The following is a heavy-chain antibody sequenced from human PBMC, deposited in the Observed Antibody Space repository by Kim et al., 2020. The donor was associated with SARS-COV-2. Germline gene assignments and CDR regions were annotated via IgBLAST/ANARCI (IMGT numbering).Heavy chain of an antibody. Sequence: SVKVSCKASGGTFSSYAISWVRPAPGQGLEWMGGIIPIFGTANYAQKFQGRVTITADESTSTAYMELSSLRSEDTAVYYCARVPGGGWPVGTFDIWGQGTMVTVSS. CDR3: ARVPGGGWPVGTFDI. CDR2: IIPIFGTA. V-gene: IGHV1-69*13. CDR1: GGTFSSYA. J-gene: IGHJ3*02. D-gene: IGHD1-1*01.